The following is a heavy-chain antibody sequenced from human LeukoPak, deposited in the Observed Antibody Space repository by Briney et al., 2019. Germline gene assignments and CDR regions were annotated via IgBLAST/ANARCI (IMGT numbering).Heavy chain of an antibody. CDR2: ISGSGGST. J-gene: IGHJ6*02. V-gene: IGHV3-23*01. CDR1: GFTFSSYA. D-gene: IGHD2-2*02. CDR3: AKGGRDVVVPAAIRVPFMDV. Sequence: GGSLRLSCAASGFTFSSYAMSWVRQAPGKGLEWVSAISGSGGSTYYADSVKGRFTISRDNSKNTLYLQMNSLRAEDTAVYYCAKGGRDVVVPAAIRVPFMDVWGQGTTVTVSS.